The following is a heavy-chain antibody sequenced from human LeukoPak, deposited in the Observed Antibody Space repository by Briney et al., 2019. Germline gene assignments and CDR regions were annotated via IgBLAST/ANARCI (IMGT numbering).Heavy chain of an antibody. Sequence: GGSLRLSCAASGFTFSSYAMSWVRQAPGKGLEWVSVLIGSSGSTDYADSVKGRFTISRDTSKNTLFLQMNSLRAEDTAIYYCAKGAYDYIEIGYFDSWGQGTLVTVSS. D-gene: IGHD5-12*01. CDR2: LIGSSGST. CDR1: GFTFSSYA. J-gene: IGHJ4*02. CDR3: AKGAYDYIEIGYFDS. V-gene: IGHV3-23*01.